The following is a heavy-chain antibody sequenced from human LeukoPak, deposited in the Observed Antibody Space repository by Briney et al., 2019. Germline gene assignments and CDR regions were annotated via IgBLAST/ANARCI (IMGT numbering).Heavy chain of an antibody. CDR2: IGSSSSTI. V-gene: IGHV3-48*04. D-gene: IGHD3-22*01. CDR1: GFTFSSYS. CDR3: ARSARYYYDSSAP. Sequence: GGSLRLSCAASGFTFSSYSMNWVLQAPGKGLEWVSYIGSSSSTIYYADSVKGRFTISRDNAKNSLYLQMNSLRAEDTAVYYCARSARYYYDSSAPWGQGTLVTVSS. J-gene: IGHJ5*02.